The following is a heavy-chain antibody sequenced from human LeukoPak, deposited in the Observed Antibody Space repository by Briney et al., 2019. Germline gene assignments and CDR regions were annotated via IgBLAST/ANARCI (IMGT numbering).Heavy chain of an antibody. D-gene: IGHD3-10*01. J-gene: IGHJ4*02. CDR1: GFTFSSYE. Sequence: GGSLRLSCAASGFTFSSYEMNWVRQAPGKGLEWVSYISSSGSTIYYADSVKGRFTISRDNAKNSLYLQMNSLRAEDTAVYYCARDYQLLWFGEPQYYFDYWGQGTLVTVSS. CDR2: ISSSGSTI. V-gene: IGHV3-48*03. CDR3: ARDYQLLWFGEPQYYFDY.